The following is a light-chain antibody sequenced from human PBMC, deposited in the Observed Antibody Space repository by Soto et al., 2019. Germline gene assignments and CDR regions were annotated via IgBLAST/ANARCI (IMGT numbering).Light chain of an antibody. CDR3: TSYTDRQSYL. V-gene: IGLV2-14*03. J-gene: IGLJ1*01. CDR1: SSDIGSYDD. Sequence: QSVLTEPSSVSGSPGQSITISCSGTSSDIGSYDDVVCYQQFPGKSPKLIIYAVSDRPSGVSDRFSGSKSGISASLTISGLQTEDEADYYCTSYTDRQSYLFGTGPKVTVL. CDR2: AVS.